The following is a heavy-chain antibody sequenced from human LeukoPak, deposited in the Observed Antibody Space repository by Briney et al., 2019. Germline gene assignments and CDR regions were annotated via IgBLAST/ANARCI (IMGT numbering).Heavy chain of an antibody. CDR3: ARGLRSPPRANMVRGVHYYYYGMDV. CDR1: GVSLSGYY. Sequence: SETLSLTCALYGVSLSGYYWTWIRQPPGKGLEWIGEINHSGSTNYNPSLKSRVTISVDTSKNQFSLKLSSVTAADTDVYYCARGLRSPPRANMVRGVHYYYYGMDVWGQGTTVTVSS. D-gene: IGHD3-10*01. J-gene: IGHJ6*02. V-gene: IGHV4-34*01. CDR2: INHSGST.